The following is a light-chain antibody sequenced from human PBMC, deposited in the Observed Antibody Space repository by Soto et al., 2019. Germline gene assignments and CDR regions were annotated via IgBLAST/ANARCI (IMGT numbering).Light chain of an antibody. V-gene: IGKV3-11*01. J-gene: IGKJ4*01. CDR1: QSISNF. CDR3: QQRTTGT. CDR2: DAS. Sequence: EIVLTQSPAPLSLSPGDSATLSCRASQSISNFLAWYQQKPGQAPRLLIYDASHRVTGVPGRFSGSGSGTDFTLTISSLEPDDFAVYHCQQRTTGTFGGGTKV.